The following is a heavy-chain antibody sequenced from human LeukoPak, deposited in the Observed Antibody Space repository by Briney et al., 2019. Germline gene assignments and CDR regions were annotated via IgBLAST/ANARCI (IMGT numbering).Heavy chain of an antibody. D-gene: IGHD1-14*01. J-gene: IGHJ4*02. CDR1: GFTFSSYS. V-gene: IGHV3-23*01. CDR2: ISGSGGST. Sequence: GGSLRLSCAASGFTFSSYSMNWVRQAPGKGLEWVSGISGSGGSTYYADSVKGRFTISRDNSKNTLYLQMNSLRAEDTAVYYCARIIGYNPDYWGQGTLVTVSS. CDR3: ARIIGYNPDY.